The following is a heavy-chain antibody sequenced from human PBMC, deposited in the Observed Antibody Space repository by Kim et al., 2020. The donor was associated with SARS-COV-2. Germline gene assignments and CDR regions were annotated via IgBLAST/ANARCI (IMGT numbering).Heavy chain of an antibody. CDR1: GFTFSNAW. V-gene: IGHV3-15*01. Sequence: GGSLRLSCAASGFTFSNAWMSWVRQAPGKGLEWVGRIKSKTDGCTTDYAAPVKGRFTISRDDSKNTLYLQMNSLKTEDTAVYYCTTDYSPPLTYDSSGYHDYWGQGTLVTVSS. D-gene: IGHD3-22*01. CDR3: TTDYSPPLTYDSSGYHDY. J-gene: IGHJ4*02. CDR2: IKSKTDGCTT.